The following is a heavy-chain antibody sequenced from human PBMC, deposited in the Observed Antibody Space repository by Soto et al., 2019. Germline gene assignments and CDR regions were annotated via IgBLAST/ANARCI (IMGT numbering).Heavy chain of an antibody. CDR3: ARARYSYGSETDY. Sequence: ASVKVSCKASGYTFISYYIHWVRQAPGQGLVWMGIINPSGGGTTYAQKFQGRVTITADKSTSTAYMELSSLRSEDTAVYYCARARYSYGSETDYWGQGTLVTVSS. J-gene: IGHJ4*02. D-gene: IGHD5-18*01. V-gene: IGHV1-46*01. CDR1: GYTFISYY. CDR2: INPSGGGT.